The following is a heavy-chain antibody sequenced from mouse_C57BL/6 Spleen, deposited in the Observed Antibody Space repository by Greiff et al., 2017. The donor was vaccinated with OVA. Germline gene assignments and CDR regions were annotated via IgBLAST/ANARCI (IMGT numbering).Heavy chain of an antibody. CDR3: AITTVVASYYYAMDY. J-gene: IGHJ4*01. Sequence: VQLQQPGAELVKPGASVKLSCKASGYTFTSYWMHWVKQRPGRGLEWIGRIDPNSGGTKYNEKVKSKATLTVDKPSSTAYMQLSSLTSEDSAVYYCAITTVVASYYYAMDYWGQGTSVTVSS. CDR2: IDPNSGGT. D-gene: IGHD1-1*01. CDR1: GYTFTSYW. V-gene: IGHV1-72*01.